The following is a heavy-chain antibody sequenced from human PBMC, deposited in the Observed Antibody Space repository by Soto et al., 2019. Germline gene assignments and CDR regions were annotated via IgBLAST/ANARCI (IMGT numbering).Heavy chain of an antibody. Sequence: ASVKVSCKASGGSLSSVTIAWVRQAPGQGLEWMGRIIPILGIANYAQKFQGRVTITADKSTSTAYMELSSLRSEDTAVYYCARDTRSAEFFDYWGQGTLVTVSS. J-gene: IGHJ4*02. V-gene: IGHV1-69*04. CDR3: ARDTRSAEFFDY. CDR1: GGSLSSVT. CDR2: IIPILGIA.